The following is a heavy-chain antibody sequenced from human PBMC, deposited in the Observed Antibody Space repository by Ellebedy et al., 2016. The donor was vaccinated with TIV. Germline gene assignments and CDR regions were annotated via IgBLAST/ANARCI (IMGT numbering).Heavy chain of an antibody. D-gene: IGHD2-15*01. CDR3: ARGPLVATPRTFDS. V-gene: IGHV3-33*01. Sequence: PGGSLRPSCAAPGFSFSSYGIHWVRQAPGKGLESVALIWYEGSYKYYGDSVKGRFTISRDDSKNTVYLQMNSLRADDTAIYHCARGPLVATPRTFDSWGQGTLVTVSS. J-gene: IGHJ4*02. CDR1: GFSFSSYG. CDR2: IWYEGSYK.